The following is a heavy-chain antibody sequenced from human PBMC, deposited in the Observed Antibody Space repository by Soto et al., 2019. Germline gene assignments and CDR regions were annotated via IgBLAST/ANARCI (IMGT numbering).Heavy chain of an antibody. D-gene: IGHD3-9*01. CDR2: IWYDGSNK. J-gene: IGHJ4*02. CDR3: ARGYDILTGYSPGFDY. V-gene: IGHV3-33*01. Sequence: PGGSLRLSCAASGFTFSSYGMHWVRQAPGKGLEWVAVIWYDGSNKYYADSVKGRFTVSRDNSKNTPYLQMNSLRAEDTAVYYCARGYDILTGYSPGFDYWGQGTLVTVSS. CDR1: GFTFSSYG.